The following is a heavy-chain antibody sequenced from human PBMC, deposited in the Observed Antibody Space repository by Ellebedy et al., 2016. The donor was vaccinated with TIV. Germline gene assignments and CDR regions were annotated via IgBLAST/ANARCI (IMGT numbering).Heavy chain of an antibody. J-gene: IGHJ4*02. CDR2: IYPGDSDT. CDR3: AIIAVAVGGHFDY. D-gene: IGHD6-19*01. V-gene: IGHV5-51*01. CDR1: GYSFTSYW. Sequence: GGSLRLXXKGSGYSFTSYWISWVRQMPGKGLEWMGIIYPGDSDTRYSPSFQGQVTISADKSISTAYLQWSSLKASDTAMYYCAIIAVAVGGHFDYWGQGTLVTVSS.